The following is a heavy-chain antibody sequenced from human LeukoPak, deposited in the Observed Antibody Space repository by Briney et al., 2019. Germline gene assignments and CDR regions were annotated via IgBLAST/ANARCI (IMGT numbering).Heavy chain of an antibody. CDR2: ISSSSGTI. V-gene: IGHV3-48*01. CDR3: ARDPYGSGSYYYDY. J-gene: IGHJ4*02. Sequence: GGSLRLSCAASGFTFSNYAMSWVRQAPGKGLEWVSFISSSSGTIYYADSVKGRFTISRDNAKNSLYPQMNSLRAEDMAVYYCARDPYGSGSYYYDYWGQGTLVTVSS. CDR1: GFTFSNYA. D-gene: IGHD3-10*01.